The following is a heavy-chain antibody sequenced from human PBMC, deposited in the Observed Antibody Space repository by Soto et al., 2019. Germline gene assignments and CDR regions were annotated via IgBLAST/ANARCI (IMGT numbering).Heavy chain of an antibody. J-gene: IGHJ6*02. V-gene: IGHV3-23*01. Sequence: GGSLRLSCAASGFTFSSYAMSWVRQAPGKGLEWVSAISGSGGSTYYADSVKGRFTISRDNSKNTLYLQMNSLRAEDTAVYYCAKVSRPSVERPAYYYYYYGMDVWGQGTTVTVSS. CDR3: AKVSRPSVERPAYYYYYYGMDV. D-gene: IGHD6-6*01. CDR1: GFTFSSYA. CDR2: ISGSGGST.